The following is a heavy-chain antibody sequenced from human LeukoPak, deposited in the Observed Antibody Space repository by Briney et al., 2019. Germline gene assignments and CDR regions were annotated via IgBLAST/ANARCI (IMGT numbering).Heavy chain of an antibody. J-gene: IGHJ4*02. Sequence: GGSLRLSCAASGFTFSSYSMNWVRQAPGKGLEWVSSISSSSSYIYYADSVKGRFTISRDNAKNSLYLQMNSLRAEDTAVYYCARDGGYSYGENVGIDYWGQGTLVTVSS. CDR2: ISSSSSYI. V-gene: IGHV3-21*01. CDR3: ARDGGYSYGENVGIDY. D-gene: IGHD5-18*01. CDR1: GFTFSSYS.